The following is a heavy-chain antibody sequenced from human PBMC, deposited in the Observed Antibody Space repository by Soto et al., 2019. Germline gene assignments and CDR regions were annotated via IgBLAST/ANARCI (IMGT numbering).Heavy chain of an antibody. Sequence: SLRHSWAASWVTISDYGMSRVRQAPGKGLEWVSAVAIGGTTTYYADSVKGRFTISRDNTKNTVYLQMDSLRAENTAIYYWPVGRMVLAYWSQGTLVTVSP. CDR1: WVTISDYG. CDR2: VAIGGTTT. J-gene: IGHJ4*02. V-gene: IGHV3-23*01. CDR3: PVGRMVLAY. D-gene: IGHD2-15*01.